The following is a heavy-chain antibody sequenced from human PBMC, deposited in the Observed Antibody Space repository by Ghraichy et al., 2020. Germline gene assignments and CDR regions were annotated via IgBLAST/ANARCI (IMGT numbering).Heavy chain of an antibody. Sequence: GGSLRLSCAASGFTFSSYAMSWVRLAPGKGLEWVSGISGSGRDSYYADPVKGRFTISRDNSKNTLYLQMNSLRGDDTAVYYCARDAMRDSGFDFLVSFAYWGQGTLVTISS. CDR3: ARDAMRDSGFDFLVSFAY. V-gene: IGHV3-23*01. J-gene: IGHJ4*02. CDR1: GFTFSSYA. D-gene: IGHD5-12*01. CDR2: ISGSGRDS.